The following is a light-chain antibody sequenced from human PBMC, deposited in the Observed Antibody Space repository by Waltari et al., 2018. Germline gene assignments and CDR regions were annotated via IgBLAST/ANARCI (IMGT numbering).Light chain of an antibody. CDR2: GAS. Sequence: DIVMTQSPNSLTVAVGERATINCRSSQSVLNRPDNQTCLAWYQQKPGQPPKLLIYGASTRESGVSDRFSGSGSGTDFTLTITSLQAEDVAVYYCQQYYSPPHSFGQGTKLEI. V-gene: IGKV4-1*01. CDR3: QQYYSPPHS. CDR1: QSVLNRPDNQTC. J-gene: IGKJ2*01.